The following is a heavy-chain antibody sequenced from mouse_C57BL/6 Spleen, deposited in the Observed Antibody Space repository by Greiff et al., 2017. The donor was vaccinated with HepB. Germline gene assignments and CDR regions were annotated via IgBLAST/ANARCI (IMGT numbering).Heavy chain of an antibody. CDR3: ATPKGFAY. CDR2: ISSGSSTI. V-gene: IGHV5-17*01. J-gene: IGHJ3*01. Sequence: EVKVVESGGGLVKPGGSLKLSCAASGFTFSDYGMHWVRQAPEKGLEWVAYISSGSSTIYYADTVKGRFTISRDNAKNTLFLQMTSLRSEDTAMYYCATPKGFAYWGQGTLVTVSA. CDR1: GFTFSDYG.